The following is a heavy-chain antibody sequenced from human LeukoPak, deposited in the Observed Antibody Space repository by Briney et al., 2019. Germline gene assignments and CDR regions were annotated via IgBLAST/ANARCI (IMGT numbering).Heavy chain of an antibody. D-gene: IGHD1-26*01. CDR2: IYYSGST. Sequence: PSETLSLTCTVSGGSISSYYWSWIRQPPGKGLEWIGYIYYSGSTNYNPSLKSRVTISADTSKNQFSLKLSSVTAADTAVYYCARESVYSGRYYAFDIWGQGTMVTVSS. CDR1: GGSISSYY. J-gene: IGHJ3*02. V-gene: IGHV4-59*01. CDR3: ARESVYSGRYYAFDI.